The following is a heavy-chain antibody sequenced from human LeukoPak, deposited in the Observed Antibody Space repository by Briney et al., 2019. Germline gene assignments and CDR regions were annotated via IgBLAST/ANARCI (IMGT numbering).Heavy chain of an antibody. CDR3: AREAMNSYGNNFDY. D-gene: IGHD5-18*01. V-gene: IGHV4-61*01. CDR1: GVSVSSGSYY. CDR2: IYYSGST. J-gene: IGHJ4*02. Sequence: PSETLSLTCTVSGVSVSSGSYYWSWIRQPPGKGLEWIGYIYYSGSTNYNPSLKSRVTISVDTSKNQFSLKLSSVTAADTAVYHCAREAMNSYGNNFDYWGQGTLVTVSS.